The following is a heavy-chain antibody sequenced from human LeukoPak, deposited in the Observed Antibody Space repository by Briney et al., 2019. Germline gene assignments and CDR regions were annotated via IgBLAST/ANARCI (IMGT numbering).Heavy chain of an antibody. CDR2: ISGGDNNT. J-gene: IGHJ4*02. Sequence: GGSLRLSCAASGFTFNSYAMSWVRQAPGKGLEWVSTISGGDNNTYYADSVKGRSTISRDNSKNTVYLQVNSLRADDTAVYYCAKDLWVAAALDYWGQGTLVTVSS. V-gene: IGHV3-23*01. CDR3: AKDLWVAAALDY. CDR1: GFTFNSYA. D-gene: IGHD6-13*01.